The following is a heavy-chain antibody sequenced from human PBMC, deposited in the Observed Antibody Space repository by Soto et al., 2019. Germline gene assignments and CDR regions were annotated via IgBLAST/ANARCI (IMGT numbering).Heavy chain of an antibody. CDR3: ARIAGAGLTYFDF. V-gene: IGHV1-46*01. J-gene: IGHJ4*02. Sequence: QVQLVQSAAEVKEPGASVTVSCKASRYLFASHNIHWVREAPGQGLEWMGEINPRSGSAGYNQKFQGRVTMTSDTSTTTVYMILSSLRSYDTAVYYCARIAGAGLTYFDFWGQGTPVTVSS. CDR1: RYLFASHN. CDR2: INPRSGSA. D-gene: IGHD6-13*01.